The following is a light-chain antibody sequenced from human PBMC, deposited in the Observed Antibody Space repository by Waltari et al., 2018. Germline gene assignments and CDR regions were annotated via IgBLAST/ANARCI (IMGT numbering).Light chain of an antibody. V-gene: IGLV2-14*01. CDR1: SSDVGGYNY. Sequence: QSALTQPASVSGSPGQSITISCTGTSSDVGGYNYVSWYQQHPGKAPKLIIYGVSKRPSGVSALFSGSKSGNTASRTVSGLQAEDEAYYYCGSDTLINTLVVFGGGTKVTVL. CDR2: GVS. CDR3: GSDTLINTLVV. J-gene: IGLJ3*02.